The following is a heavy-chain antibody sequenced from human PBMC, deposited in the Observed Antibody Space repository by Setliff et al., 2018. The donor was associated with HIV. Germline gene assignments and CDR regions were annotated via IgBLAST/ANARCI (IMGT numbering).Heavy chain of an antibody. CDR3: ARDDTFDM. Sequence: ASVKVSCKASGYTFTSYYLHWVRQAPGQGLEWMGLINPSGGSTTYAQKFQGRVTMARDTSISTVYMDLRRLTSGDTAVYYCARDDTFDMWGQGTAVTVSS. J-gene: IGHJ3*02. CDR1: GYTFTSYY. V-gene: IGHV1-46*01. CDR2: INPSGGST.